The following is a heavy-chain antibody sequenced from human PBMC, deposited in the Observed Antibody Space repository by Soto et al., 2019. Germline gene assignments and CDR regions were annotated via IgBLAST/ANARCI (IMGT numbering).Heavy chain of an antibody. CDR2: ISGSGGST. CDR3: AKTPSVFLVQSTLGGKNGFAP. D-gene: IGHD3-16*01. J-gene: IGHJ5*02. CDR1: GLTFSSYA. V-gene: IGHV3-23*01. Sequence: GGSLRLSCAASGLTFSSYAMNWVRQAPGKGLEWVSAISGSGGSTYYADSVKGRFTISRDNSKNTLYLQMNSLRAEDTAVYFCAKTPSVFLVQSTLGGKNGFAPGGRGTQVPVSS.